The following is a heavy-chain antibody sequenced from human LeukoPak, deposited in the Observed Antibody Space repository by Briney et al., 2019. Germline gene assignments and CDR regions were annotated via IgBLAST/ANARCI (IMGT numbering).Heavy chain of an antibody. CDR2: ISGGGGTT. J-gene: IGHJ4*02. D-gene: IGHD3-10*01. V-gene: IGHV3-23*01. CDR3: VKCGSGLWFGGDKYFDY. Sequence: GGSLRLSCAASGFTFSTYAMSWVRQAPGKGLKWVSAISGGGGTTYYADSVKGRFTISRDNSKNTLYLQMDGLRAEDTAVYYCVKCGSGLWFGGDKYFDYWGQGTLVTVSS. CDR1: GFTFSTYA.